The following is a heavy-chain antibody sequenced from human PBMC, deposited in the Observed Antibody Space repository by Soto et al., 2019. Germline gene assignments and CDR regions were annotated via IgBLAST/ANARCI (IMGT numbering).Heavy chain of an antibody. D-gene: IGHD6-19*01. CDR1: GYYFTGYY. CDR2: INPNSGVT. V-gene: IGHV1-2*02. CDR3: ATNLWSSTSRGSDFDP. J-gene: IGHJ5*02. Sequence: QVRLVQSGAEMKKPGASVKVSCKASGYYFTGYYMHWVRQAPGQGLEWMGWINPNSGVTNYAQRFQGRVRMTRDTSISTAYLEVKRLTSDDTAVYYCATNLWSSTSRGSDFDPWGQGTLVIVS.